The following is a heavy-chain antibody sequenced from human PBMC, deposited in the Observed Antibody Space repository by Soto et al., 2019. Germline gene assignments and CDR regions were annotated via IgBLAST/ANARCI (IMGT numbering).Heavy chain of an antibody. V-gene: IGHV1-69*13. D-gene: IGHD3-3*01. CDR1: GGTFSSYA. CDR2: IIPIFGTA. CDR3: AGTPSGDYGMDV. J-gene: IGHJ6*02. Sequence: SVKVSCKASGGTFSSYAISWVRQAPGQGLEWMGGIIPIFGTANYAQKFQGRVTITADESTSTAYMELSSLRSEDTAVYYCAGTPSGDYGMDVWGQGTTVTVSS.